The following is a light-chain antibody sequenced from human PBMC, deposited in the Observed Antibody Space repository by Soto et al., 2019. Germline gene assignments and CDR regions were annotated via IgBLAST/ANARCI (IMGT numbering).Light chain of an antibody. CDR1: QSVTSE. CDR3: QQRNMWPIT. CDR2: DAS. Sequence: EIVLTQSPDTLSLSPGERATLSCRASQSVTSELAWYQQKPGQAPSLLIYDASNRATGIPARFSGSGSGTDFTLTISSLEPEDFAVYYCQQRNMWPITFGGGTKVEIK. J-gene: IGKJ4*01. V-gene: IGKV3-11*01.